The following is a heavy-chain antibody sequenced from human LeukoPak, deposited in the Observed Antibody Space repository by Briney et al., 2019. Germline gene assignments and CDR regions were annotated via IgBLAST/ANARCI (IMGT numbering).Heavy chain of an antibody. CDR3: ARRKMYSSGWYGY. V-gene: IGHV4-39*01. J-gene: IGHJ4*02. D-gene: IGHD6-19*01. Sequence: PSETLSLTCTVSGGSISSSSYYWGWIRQPPGKGLEWIGSIYYSGSTYYNPSLKSRVTISVDTSKNQFSLKLSSVTAADTAVYYCARRKMYSSGWYGYWGQGTLVTVSS. CDR2: IYYSGST. CDR1: GGSISSSSYY.